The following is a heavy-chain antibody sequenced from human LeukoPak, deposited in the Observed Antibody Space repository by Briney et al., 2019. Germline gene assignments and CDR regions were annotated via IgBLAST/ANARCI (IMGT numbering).Heavy chain of an antibody. Sequence: NPSETLSLTCAVYGGSFSGYYWSWIRQPPGKGLEWIGEINHSGSTNYNPSLKSRVTISVDTSKNQFSLKLSSVTAADTAVYYCARRVSSGWYFPYYYYYMDVWGKGTTVTISS. J-gene: IGHJ6*03. CDR1: GGSFSGYY. D-gene: IGHD6-19*01. V-gene: IGHV4-34*01. CDR3: ARRVSSGWYFPYYYYYMDV. CDR2: INHSGST.